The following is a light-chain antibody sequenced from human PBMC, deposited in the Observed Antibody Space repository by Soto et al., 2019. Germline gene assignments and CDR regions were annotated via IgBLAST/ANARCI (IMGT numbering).Light chain of an antibody. CDR2: DAS. CDR3: QQVGT. Sequence: DIVLTQSPATLYLSPGERATLSYRASQSVRSYLGCYQQRPGQSPRLLIYDASNRATGIPARFSGSGSGSDFTLSISSLEPEEFAFDYCQQVGTFGHGKRLEIK. J-gene: IGKJ5*01. V-gene: IGKV3-11*01. CDR1: QSVRSY.